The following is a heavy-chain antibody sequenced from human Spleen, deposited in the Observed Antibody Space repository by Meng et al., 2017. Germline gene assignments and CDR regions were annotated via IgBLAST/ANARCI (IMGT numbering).Heavy chain of an antibody. CDR2: IYYSGST. D-gene: IGHD4-17*01. J-gene: IGHJ4*02. CDR1: GGSVSSGDFY. Sequence: QGHLQESGPGLVRPSETLSLTCTVSGGSVSSGDFYWSWIRQPPGKGLEWIGYIYYSGSTYYNPSLKSLVTISVDTSKNQFSLKLSSVTVADTAVYYCARVTTVTQYFDYWGQGTLVTVSS. V-gene: IGHV4-31*01. CDR3: ARVTTVTQYFDY.